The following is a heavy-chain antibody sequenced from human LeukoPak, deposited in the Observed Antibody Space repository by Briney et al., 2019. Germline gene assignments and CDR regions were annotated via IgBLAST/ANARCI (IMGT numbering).Heavy chain of an antibody. Sequence: SAKVSCKASGGTFSSYAISWVRQAPGQGLEWMGGIIPIFGTANYAQKFQGRVTITADESTSTAYMELSSLRSEDTAVYYCARDIGYCSSTSCRPDAFDIWGQGTMVTVSS. CDR3: ARDIGYCSSTSCRPDAFDI. V-gene: IGHV1-69*13. J-gene: IGHJ3*02. D-gene: IGHD2-2*01. CDR1: GGTFSSYA. CDR2: IIPIFGTA.